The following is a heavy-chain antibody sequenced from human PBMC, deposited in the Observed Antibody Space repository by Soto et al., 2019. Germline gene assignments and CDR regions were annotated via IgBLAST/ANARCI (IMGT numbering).Heavy chain of an antibody. Sequence: QVQLVQSGAEVKKPGSSVKVSCKASGGTFSSYAISWVRQAPGQGLEWMGGIIPIFGTANYAQKFQGRVTIXXDXSXXTAYMELSSLRSEDTAVYYCAELTSNYETRAAFDIWGQGTMVTVSS. CDR2: IIPIFGTA. CDR1: GGTFSSYA. D-gene: IGHD4-4*01. J-gene: IGHJ3*02. V-gene: IGHV1-69*12. CDR3: AELTSNYETRAAFDI.